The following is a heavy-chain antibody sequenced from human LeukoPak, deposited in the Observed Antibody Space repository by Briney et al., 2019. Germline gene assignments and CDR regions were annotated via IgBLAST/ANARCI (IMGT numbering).Heavy chain of an antibody. D-gene: IGHD6-13*01. CDR2: INSDGSST. J-gene: IGHJ4*02. V-gene: IGHV3-74*01. Sequence: GGSLRLSCAASGFTFSSYWMHWVRQAPGKGLLWVSRINSDGSSTSYADSVKGRFTISGDNAKNTLYLQMNSLRAEDTAVYYCARRIAAAAAPYYFDYWGQGTLVTVSS. CDR3: ARRIAAAAAPYYFDY. CDR1: GFTFSSYW.